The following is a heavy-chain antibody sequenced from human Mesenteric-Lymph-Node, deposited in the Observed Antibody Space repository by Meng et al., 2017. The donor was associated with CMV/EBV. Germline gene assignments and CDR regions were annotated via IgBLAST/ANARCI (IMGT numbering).Heavy chain of an antibody. Sequence: LSLTCAASGFTFDDYAMHWVRQAPGKGLEWVSGISWNSGSIGYADSVKGRFTVSRDNAKNSLYLQMDSLRADDTAVYYCAVGYDSRKVAYWGQGTLVTVSS. CDR2: ISWNSGSI. J-gene: IGHJ4*02. CDR3: AVGYDSRKVAY. V-gene: IGHV3-9*01. CDR1: GFTFDDYA. D-gene: IGHD3-3*01.